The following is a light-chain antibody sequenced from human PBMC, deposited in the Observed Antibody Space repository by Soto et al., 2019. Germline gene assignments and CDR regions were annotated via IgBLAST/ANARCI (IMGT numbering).Light chain of an antibody. J-gene: IGLJ1*01. V-gene: IGLV2-14*01. CDR2: EVT. CDR1: SGDIGSYNR. CDR3: SSYTNINTRACV. Sequence: VLTQPASVSGSPGQSITISCTGTSGDIGSYNRVSWYQQHPGKAPKLIIYEVTDRPSGVSNRFSGSKSGNTASLTISGLQAEDEAEYYCSSYTNINTRACVFGTGTKV.